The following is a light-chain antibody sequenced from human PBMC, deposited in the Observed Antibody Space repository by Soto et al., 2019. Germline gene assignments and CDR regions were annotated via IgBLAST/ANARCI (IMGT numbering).Light chain of an antibody. CDR1: QSISNY. Sequence: DLLMTQSPSSVSASVGDRVTITCRASQSISNYLNWYQQKPGKAPKLLIYAASSSLSGVPSRFSGSGSGTDFTLTISSLQPEDFATYYCQQSYNIPPLTFGGGTKVDMK. CDR3: QQSYNIPPLT. J-gene: IGKJ4*01. V-gene: IGKV1-39*01. CDR2: AAS.